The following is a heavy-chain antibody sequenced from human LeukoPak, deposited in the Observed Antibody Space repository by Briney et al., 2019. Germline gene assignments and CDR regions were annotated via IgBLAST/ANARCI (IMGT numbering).Heavy chain of an antibody. D-gene: IGHD6-19*01. V-gene: IGHV3-21*01. Sequence: PGGSLRLSCAASGFTFSSYSMNWVRQAPGKGLEWVSSISSSSSYIYYADSVKGRFTISRDNAKNSLYLQMNSPRAEDTAVYYCARGAVAVAPPFDYWGQGTLVTVSS. CDR2: ISSSSSYI. CDR3: ARGAVAVAPPFDY. CDR1: GFTFSSYS. J-gene: IGHJ4*02.